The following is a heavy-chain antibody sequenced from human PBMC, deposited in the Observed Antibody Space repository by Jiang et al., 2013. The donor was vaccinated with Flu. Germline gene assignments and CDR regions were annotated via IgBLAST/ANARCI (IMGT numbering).Heavy chain of an antibody. Sequence: SGSGLVKPSETLSLTCTVSGGSINSYYWSWIRQPPGKGLEWIGYIYYSGSTNYNPALKSRVTIPVDTSKNQFSLKLTSVTAADTAVYYCARHALGELNWFDPWGQGTLVTVSS. D-gene: IGHD3-16*01. CDR2: IYYSGST. CDR3: ARHALGELNWFDP. J-gene: IGHJ5*02. V-gene: IGHV4-59*08. CDR1: GGSINSYY.